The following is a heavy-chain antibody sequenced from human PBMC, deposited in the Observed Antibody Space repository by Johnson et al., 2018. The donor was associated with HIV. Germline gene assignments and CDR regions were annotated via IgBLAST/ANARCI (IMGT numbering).Heavy chain of an antibody. CDR2: IRSKVYSETT. D-gene: IGHD5-12*01. J-gene: IGHJ3*02. CDR3: ARDQGGYSGYDDDAFDI. Sequence: VQLVQSGGGLVQPGHSLRLSCTASGFTFGDYAMNWVRQAPGKGLEWVGFIRSKVYSETTEYAASVKGRFTISRDNLKNTVYLQMNSLRAEDTAVYYCARDQGGYSGYDDDAFDIWGQGTMVTVSS. CDR1: GFTFGDYA. V-gene: IGHV3-49*04.